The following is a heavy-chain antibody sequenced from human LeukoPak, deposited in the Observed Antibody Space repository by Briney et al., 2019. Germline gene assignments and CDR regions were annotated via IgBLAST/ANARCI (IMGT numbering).Heavy chain of an antibody. Sequence: GGPLRLSCAASGFTFSSYAMSWVRQAPGKGLEWVSAISGSGGSTYYADSVKGRFTISRDNSKNTLYLQMNSLRAEDTAVYYCAKGSPSSYSSGWSDFDYWGQGTLVTVSS. V-gene: IGHV3-23*01. J-gene: IGHJ4*02. CDR1: GFTFSSYA. D-gene: IGHD6-19*01. CDR3: AKGSPSSYSSGWSDFDY. CDR2: ISGSGGST.